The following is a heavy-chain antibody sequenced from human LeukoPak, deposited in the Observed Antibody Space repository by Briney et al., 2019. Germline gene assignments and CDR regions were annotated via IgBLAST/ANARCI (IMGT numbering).Heavy chain of an antibody. CDR2: IYYTGST. CDR1: GGSISSSSYY. J-gene: IGHJ5*02. V-gene: IGHV4-39*07. D-gene: IGHD2-2*01. CDR3: ARITSTTSYGGRWFDP. Sequence: PSETLSLTCTVSGGSISSSSYYWGWIRQPPGKGLEWIGSIYYTGSTNYNPSLRSRVTISVDTSKNQFSLKLTSVTVADTAIYYCARITSTTSYGGRWFDPWGQGTLVTVSS.